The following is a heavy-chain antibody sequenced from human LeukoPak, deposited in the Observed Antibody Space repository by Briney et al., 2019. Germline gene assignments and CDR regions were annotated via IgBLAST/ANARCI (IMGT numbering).Heavy chain of an antibody. CDR2: MNPNSGNT. Sequence: ASVKVSCKASGYTFTGYYMHWVRQATGQGLEWMGWMNPNSGNTGYAQKFQGRVTMTRNTSISTAYMELSSLRSEDTAVYYCARGRGYGSGSYRYWGQGTLVTVSS. V-gene: IGHV1-8*02. CDR3: ARGRGYGSGSYRY. CDR1: GYTFTGYY. J-gene: IGHJ4*02. D-gene: IGHD3-10*01.